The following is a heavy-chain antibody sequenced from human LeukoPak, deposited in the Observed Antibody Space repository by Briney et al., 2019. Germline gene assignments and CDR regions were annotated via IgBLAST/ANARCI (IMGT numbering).Heavy chain of an antibody. CDR2: INAGNGNT. Sequence: ASVKVSCKASGYTFTGYYMHWVRQAPGQRLEWMGWINAGNGNTKYSQEFQGRVTITRDTSASTAYMELSSLRSEDMAVYYCARERGIRDAFDFWGQGTMVTVSS. D-gene: IGHD1-14*01. J-gene: IGHJ3*01. CDR3: ARERGIRDAFDF. V-gene: IGHV1-3*03. CDR1: GYTFTGYY.